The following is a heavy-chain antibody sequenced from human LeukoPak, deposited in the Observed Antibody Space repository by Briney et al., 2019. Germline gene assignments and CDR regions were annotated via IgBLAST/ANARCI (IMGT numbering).Heavy chain of an antibody. CDR2: VKNKRDGGTP. V-gene: IGHV3-15*01. CDR3: TTEGHYYDHHAFLI. D-gene: IGHD3-22*01. Sequence: PGGSLRLSCAASEFTFSDSWMSWVRQAPGKGLEWVGRVKNKRDGGTPDYAAPVRGRFTISRDDSKDIVYLQMDSLKTEDTAVYYCTTEGHYYDHHAFLIWGQGTMVTVSS. J-gene: IGHJ3*02. CDR1: EFTFSDSW.